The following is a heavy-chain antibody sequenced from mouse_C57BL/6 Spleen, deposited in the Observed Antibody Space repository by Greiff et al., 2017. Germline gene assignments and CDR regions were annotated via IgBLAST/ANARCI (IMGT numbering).Heavy chain of an antibody. J-gene: IGHJ4*01. CDR3: APYNAMDY. Sequence: EVQLVQSVAELVRPGASVKLSCTASGFNIKNTYRHWVKQRPEQGLEWIGRIDPANGNTKYAPKFQGKATITADTSSNTAYMQLSSLTSEDTAIYYCAPYNAMDYWGQGTSVTVSS. CDR1: GFNIKNTY. V-gene: IGHV14-3*01. D-gene: IGHD1-3*01. CDR2: IDPANGNT.